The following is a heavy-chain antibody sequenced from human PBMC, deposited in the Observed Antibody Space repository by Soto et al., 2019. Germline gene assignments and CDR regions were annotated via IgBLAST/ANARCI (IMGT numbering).Heavy chain of an antibody. J-gene: IGHJ6*02. V-gene: IGHV3-49*03. CDR3: TRDSAFSGSYSYYYYYGMDV. D-gene: IGHD1-26*01. Sequence: PGGSLRLSCTASGFTFVEYAMGWFLQAPWKGLEWVGFIRSKAYGGTTEYAASVKGRFTISRDDSKSIAYLQMNSLKTEDTAVYYCTRDSAFSGSYSYYYYYGMDVWGQGTTVTVSS. CDR1: GFTFVEYA. CDR2: IRSKAYGGTT.